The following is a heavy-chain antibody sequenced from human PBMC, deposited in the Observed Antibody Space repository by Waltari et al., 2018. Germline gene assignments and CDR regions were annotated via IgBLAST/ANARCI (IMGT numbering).Heavy chain of an antibody. J-gene: IGHJ3*02. V-gene: IGHV4-59*01. Sequence: QVQLQESGPGLVKPSETLSLTCTVSGDSISSYYWSWIRQPPGKGLEWIGYIYYSGSTNYNPSLKSRVTISVDTSKNQFSLKLSSVTAADTAVYYCAGHLMATTAFDIWGQGTMVTVSS. D-gene: IGHD5-12*01. CDR3: AGHLMATTAFDI. CDR2: IYYSGST. CDR1: GDSISSYY.